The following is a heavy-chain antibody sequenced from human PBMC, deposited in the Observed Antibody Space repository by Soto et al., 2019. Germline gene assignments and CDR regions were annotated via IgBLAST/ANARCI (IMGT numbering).Heavy chain of an antibody. J-gene: IGHJ4*02. V-gene: IGHV3-23*01. D-gene: IGHD2-21*01. CDR3: AKDLFPGRTYGFFDY. CDR1: GFKFRYYA. CDR2: IHSSGGST. Sequence: AGGSLRRSCIPSGFKFRYYAMSWVRQAPGKGLEWVSAIHSSGGSTYYADSVQDRFTISRDNSKNTLFLQMNNLRAEDTAMYYCAKDLFPGRTYGFFDYWGLGTLVTVSS.